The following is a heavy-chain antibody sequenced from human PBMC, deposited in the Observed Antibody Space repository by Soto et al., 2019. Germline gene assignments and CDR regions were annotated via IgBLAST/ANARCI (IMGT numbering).Heavy chain of an antibody. V-gene: IGHV4-4*02. CDR2: IYHSGST. CDR1: GGSISSSNW. CDR3: ARGISGGRHFDY. J-gene: IGHJ4*02. D-gene: IGHD2-15*01. Sequence: QVQLQESGPGLVKPSGTLSLTCAISGGSISSSNWWSWVRQPPGKGLEWIGEIYHSGSTNYNPSLKSRVTISVAKSKNHFALKLSSVTAADTAVYYCARGISGGRHFDYWGQGTLVTVSS.